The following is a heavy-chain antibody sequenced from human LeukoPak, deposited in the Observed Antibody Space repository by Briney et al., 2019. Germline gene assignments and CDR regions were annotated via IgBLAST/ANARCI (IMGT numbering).Heavy chain of an antibody. Sequence: ASVKVSCKASGYTFTGYYMHWVRQAPGQGLEWMGWINPNSGGTNYAQKFQGRVTMTRDTSISTANMELSRLRSDDTAVYYCARGFLRDYGSGSYHPFDPWGQGTLVTVSS. J-gene: IGHJ5*02. CDR3: ARGFLRDYGSGSYHPFDP. V-gene: IGHV1-2*02. D-gene: IGHD3-10*01. CDR2: INPNSGGT. CDR1: GYTFTGYY.